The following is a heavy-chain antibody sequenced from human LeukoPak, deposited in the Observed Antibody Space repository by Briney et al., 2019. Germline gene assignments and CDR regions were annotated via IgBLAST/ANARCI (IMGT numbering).Heavy chain of an antibody. CDR1: GGSISSYY. J-gene: IGHJ4*02. CDR3: ARGYQLLYY. D-gene: IGHD2-2*01. V-gene: IGHV4-59*01. CDR2: IYYSGST. Sequence: PSETLSLTCTVSGGSISSYYWSWIRQPPGKGLEWIGYIYYSGSTNYNPSLKSRVTISVDTSKNQFSLKLSSVTAADTAVYYCARGYQLLYYWGQGTLVTVSS.